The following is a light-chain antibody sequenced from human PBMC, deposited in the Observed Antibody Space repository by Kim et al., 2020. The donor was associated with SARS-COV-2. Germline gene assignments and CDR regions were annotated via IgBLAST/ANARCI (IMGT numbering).Light chain of an antibody. Sequence: GPAVTISCTGTSSDVGSYNRVSWYQHPPGTAPKLMIYEVPNRPSGVPDRFSGSKSGNTASLTISGLQAEDEADYYCSSYTSSSTYVFGTGTKVTVL. CDR1: SSDVGSYNR. CDR3: SSYTSSSTYV. J-gene: IGLJ1*01. V-gene: IGLV2-18*02. CDR2: EVP.